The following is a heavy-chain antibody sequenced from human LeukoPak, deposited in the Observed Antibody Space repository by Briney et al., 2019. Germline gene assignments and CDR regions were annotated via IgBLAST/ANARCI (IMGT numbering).Heavy chain of an antibody. J-gene: IGHJ5*02. CDR2: IYATGST. V-gene: IGHV4-4*09. CDR1: GGSISSYY. CDR3: ARHGSVRSPLGP. Sequence: PSEILSLTCTVSGGSISSYYWSWIRQPPGKGLEWIGYIYATGSTNYNPSLKSRVTISVDTSKNQFSLNLRSVTAADTAVYYCARHGSVRSPLGPWGQGTLVTVSS. D-gene: IGHD3-10*01.